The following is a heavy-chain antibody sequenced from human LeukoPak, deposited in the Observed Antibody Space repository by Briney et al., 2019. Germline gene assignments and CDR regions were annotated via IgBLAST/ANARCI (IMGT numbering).Heavy chain of an antibody. CDR1: GFTVSSTY. V-gene: IGHV3-66*01. CDR3: ARDLRSSGSY. CDR2: IYGGGST. Sequence: RPGGSLRLSCAASGFTVSSTYMSWVRQAPGKGLECVSIIYGGGSTYYANSVKGRFTISRDNSKNTLYLQMNSLRAEDTAVYYCARDLRSSGSYWGQGTLVTVSS. J-gene: IGHJ4*02. D-gene: IGHD3-22*01.